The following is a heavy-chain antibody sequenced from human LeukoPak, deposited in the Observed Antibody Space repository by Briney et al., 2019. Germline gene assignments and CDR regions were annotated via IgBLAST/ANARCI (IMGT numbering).Heavy chain of an antibody. CDR3: GRNGDY. V-gene: IGHV3-53*01. D-gene: IGHD2-8*01. Sequence: PGGSLRLSCAASGFTFSSCSMNWVRQAPGKGLEWVSVIYSGGYTYYADSVKDRFTISRDNSKNTLYLQVNSLRVDDTAVYYCGRNGDYWGQGTLVTVSS. CDR1: GFTFSSCS. CDR2: IYSGGYT. J-gene: IGHJ4*02.